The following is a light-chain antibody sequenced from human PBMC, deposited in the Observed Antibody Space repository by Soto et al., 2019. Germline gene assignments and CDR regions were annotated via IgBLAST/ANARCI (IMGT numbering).Light chain of an antibody. Sequence: QSVLTQPASVSGSPGQSITISCTGSSSDIGAYNYVSWFQQYPGKAPKLIISEVSNRPSGVSNRFSGSKSGTAASLTISGLQTEDEAYYFCFSFTTDWTHVFGTGTKLTVL. J-gene: IGLJ1*01. CDR1: SSDIGAYNY. CDR3: FSFTTDWTHV. CDR2: EVS. V-gene: IGLV2-14*01.